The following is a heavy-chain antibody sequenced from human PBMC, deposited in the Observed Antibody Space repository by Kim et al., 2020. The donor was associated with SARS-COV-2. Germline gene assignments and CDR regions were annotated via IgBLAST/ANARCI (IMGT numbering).Heavy chain of an antibody. CDR3: AKAGSGSFIVFYY. CDR2: ITGSAGST. CDR1: GFTLSTCA. V-gene: IGHV3-23*01. D-gene: IGHD3-10*01. Sequence: GESLRLSCAASGFTLSTCAMTWVRQAPGKGLEWVSSITGSAGSTFYADSVKGRFTISRDNSKNTLYLQMDSLRVEDTAIYYCAKAGSGSFIVFYYWGQGTLVTVSS. J-gene: IGHJ4*02.